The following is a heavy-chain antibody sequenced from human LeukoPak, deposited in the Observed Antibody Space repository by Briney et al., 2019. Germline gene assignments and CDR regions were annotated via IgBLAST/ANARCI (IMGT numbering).Heavy chain of an antibody. Sequence: KASETLSLTCTVSGDSIRSGGFYWSWIRQHPEKGLEWIGYIYYDGSTDCNPSLKSRITISVDTSKNQFSLRLSSVTAADTAVYYCAKENYPSSSWYGYGMDVWGQGTPVTVSS. J-gene: IGHJ6*02. D-gene: IGHD6-13*01. V-gene: IGHV4-31*03. CDR3: AKENYPSSSWYGYGMDV. CDR2: IYYDGST. CDR1: GDSIRSGGFY.